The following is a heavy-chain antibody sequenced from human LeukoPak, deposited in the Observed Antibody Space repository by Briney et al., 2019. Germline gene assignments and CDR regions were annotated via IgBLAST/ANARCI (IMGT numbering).Heavy chain of an antibody. CDR3: ARHGSVRSPLGP. V-gene: IGHV4-4*09. J-gene: IGHJ5*02. CDR1: GGSIRSYY. D-gene: IGHD3-10*01. CDR2: IYASGST. Sequence: SETLSLTCSDSGGSIRSYYWSWIRQPPGKVLEWIGYIYASGSTNYNPSLKSRVTISVDTYMNQFSLNLTSVTAADTAVYYCARHGSVRSPLGPWGQGTLVTVSS.